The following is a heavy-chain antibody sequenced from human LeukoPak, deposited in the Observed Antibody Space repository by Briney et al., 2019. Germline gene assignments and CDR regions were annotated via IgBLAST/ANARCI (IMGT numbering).Heavy chain of an antibody. V-gene: IGHV3-53*01. CDR2: IYSGGTT. CDR3: AGRYDSSGYPLH. CDR1: GFSVSSNY. D-gene: IGHD3-22*01. Sequence: GGSLRLSCAASGFSVSSNYVSWVRQAPGKGLEWVSVIYSGGTTYYADSIKGRFTISRDNSKNTLYLQMNSLRAEDTAVYYCAGRYDSSGYPLHWGQGTLVTVSS. J-gene: IGHJ4*02.